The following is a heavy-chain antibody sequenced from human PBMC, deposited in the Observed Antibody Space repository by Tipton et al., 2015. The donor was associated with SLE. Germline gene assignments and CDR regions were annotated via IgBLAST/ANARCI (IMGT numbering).Heavy chain of an antibody. V-gene: IGHV1-18*01. CDR3: ARAIVVVPGHYYMDV. J-gene: IGHJ6*03. D-gene: IGHD2-2*01. CDR1: GYTFTSYG. Sequence: QSGAEVKKPGASVKVSCKASGYTFTSYGISWVRQAPGQGLEWMGWISAYNGDTHYAQKLQGRVTMTTDTSTTPAYMELRSLRSDDTAVYYCARAIVVVPGHYYMDVWGKGTTVTISS. CDR2: ISAYNGDT.